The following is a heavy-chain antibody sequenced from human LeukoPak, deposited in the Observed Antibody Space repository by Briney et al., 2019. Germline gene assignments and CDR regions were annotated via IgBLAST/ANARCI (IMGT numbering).Heavy chain of an antibody. CDR2: ISAYNGNT. V-gene: IGHV1-18*01. J-gene: IGHJ6*03. CDR1: GYTFTSYG. Sequence: RASVKVSCKASGYTFTSYGISWVRQAPGQGLEWMGWISAYNGNTNYAQKIQGRATMTTDTSTSTAYMELRSLRSDDTAVYYCARATYSRLGRYYYYYMDVWGKGTTVTVSS. CDR3: ARATYSRLGRYYYYYMDV. D-gene: IGHD6-13*01.